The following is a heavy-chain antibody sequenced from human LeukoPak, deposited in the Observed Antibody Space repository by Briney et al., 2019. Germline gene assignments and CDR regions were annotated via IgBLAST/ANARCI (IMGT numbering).Heavy chain of an antibody. CDR1: GLTFRNFG. Sequence: PGRSLRLSCVASGLTFRNFGMHWVRQAPGKGTEWVAVISSDGSEKYYVDSVKGRFTISRDNAKNTLYLQMNSLRPEDTAMYYCVRDIYIRRDSWYDVRTFDNWGQGTLVTVSS. V-gene: IGHV3-30*03. CDR3: VRDIYIRRDSWYDVRTFDN. D-gene: IGHD3-10*02. CDR2: ISSDGSEK. J-gene: IGHJ4*02.